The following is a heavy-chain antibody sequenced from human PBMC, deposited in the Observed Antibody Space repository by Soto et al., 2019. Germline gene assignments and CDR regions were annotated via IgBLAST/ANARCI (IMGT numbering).Heavy chain of an antibody. CDR2: ISGSGQTT. J-gene: IGHJ4*02. CDR1: GFTFSSYS. Sequence: EVQLLESGGGSVQPGGSLMLSCAASGFTFSSYSLSWLRQAPGKGLEWVSCISGSGQTTHYKDSVKGRFTISRDNFRNTLYLQVNSLRAEDTAIYFCAKSICYSWTTYCFDYWGQGALVTVSS. D-gene: IGHD2-21*01. CDR3: AKSICYSWTTYCFDY. V-gene: IGHV3-23*01.